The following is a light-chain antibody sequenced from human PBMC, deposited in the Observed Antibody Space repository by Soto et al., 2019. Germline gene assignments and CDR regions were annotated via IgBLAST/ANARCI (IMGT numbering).Light chain of an antibody. CDR3: QQYGSSGT. CDR1: QSVSNNY. CDR2: GAS. J-gene: IGKJ1*01. Sequence: IGLTKTPGNLSLSPGERATLSRRASQSVSNNYLAWYQQKPGQAPRLLIYGASNRATGIPDRFSGSGSGTDFTLTISRLEPEDFAVYYCQQYGSSGTFGQGTKVDI. V-gene: IGKV3-20*01.